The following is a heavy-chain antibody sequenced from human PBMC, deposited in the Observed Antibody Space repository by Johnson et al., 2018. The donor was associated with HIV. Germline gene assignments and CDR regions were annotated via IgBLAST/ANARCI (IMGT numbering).Heavy chain of an antibody. CDR3: AKDFVTHGAFDI. V-gene: IGHV3-23*04. CDR1: GFTFDDYG. J-gene: IGHJ3*02. Sequence: VQLVESGGGVVRPGGSLRLSCAASGFTFDDYGMSWVRQAPGKGLEWVSAISGSGGSTYYADSVKGRFTISRDNSKNTLYLQMNSLRAEDTAVYYCAKDFVTHGAFDIWGQGTMVTVSS. CDR2: ISGSGGST. D-gene: IGHD2-21*01.